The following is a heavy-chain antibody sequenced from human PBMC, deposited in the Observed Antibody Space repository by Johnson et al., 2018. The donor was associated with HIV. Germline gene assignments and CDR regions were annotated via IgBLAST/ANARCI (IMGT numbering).Heavy chain of an antibody. CDR3: VKDVGNYWPDAFDI. CDR1: GFTFDDHG. J-gene: IGHJ3*02. Sequence: VQLVESGGGVVRSGGSLRLSCAASGFTFDDHGMSWVRQVPGKGLEWVSGINWNGGSRAYADSVKGRFTISRDNAKNSRYLQMNSLRDEDTALYYCVKDVGNYWPDAFDIWGQGTMVTVSS. CDR2: INWNGGSR. D-gene: IGHD3-22*01. V-gene: IGHV3-20*04.